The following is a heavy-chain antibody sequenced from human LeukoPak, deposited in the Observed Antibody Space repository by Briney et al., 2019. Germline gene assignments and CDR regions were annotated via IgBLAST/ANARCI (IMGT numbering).Heavy chain of an antibody. Sequence: SETLSLTCAVYGGSFSGYYWSWIRQPPGKGLEWIGEINHSGSTNYNPSLKSRVTISVDTSKNQFSLRLSSVTAADTAVYYCARAPRLVMVRGVIMTYYFDYWGQGTLVTVSS. CDR2: INHSGST. V-gene: IGHV4-34*01. J-gene: IGHJ4*02. CDR3: ARAPRLVMVRGVIMTYYFDY. D-gene: IGHD3-10*01. CDR1: GGSFSGYY.